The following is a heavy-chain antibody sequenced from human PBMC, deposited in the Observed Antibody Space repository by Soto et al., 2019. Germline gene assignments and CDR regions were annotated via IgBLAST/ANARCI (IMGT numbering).Heavy chain of an antibody. Sequence: ASVKVSCKASGYTFTSYGISWVRQAPGQGLEWMGWISAYNGNTNYAQKLQGRVTMTTDTSTSTAYMELRSLRSDDTAVYYCARGGHMTTVVTRVDYWGQGTLVTVSS. J-gene: IGHJ4*02. V-gene: IGHV1-18*01. CDR3: ARGGHMTTVVTRVDY. D-gene: IGHD4-17*01. CDR2: ISAYNGNT. CDR1: GYTFTSYG.